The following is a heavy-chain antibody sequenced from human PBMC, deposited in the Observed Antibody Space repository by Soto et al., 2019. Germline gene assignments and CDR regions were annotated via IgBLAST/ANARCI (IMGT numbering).Heavy chain of an antibody. J-gene: IGHJ3*01. D-gene: IGHD6-19*01. Sequence: PGGSLRLSCATSRFTFSSYWIHWVRQAPGKGLGWVSRINSDGSSTMYADSVKGRFTISRDNAKNRLHLQMNSLRDEDTAIYYCAREDASTGWYSFDLWGQGTVLTV. CDR2: INSDGSST. V-gene: IGHV3-74*03. CDR1: RFTFSSYW. CDR3: AREDASTGWYSFDL.